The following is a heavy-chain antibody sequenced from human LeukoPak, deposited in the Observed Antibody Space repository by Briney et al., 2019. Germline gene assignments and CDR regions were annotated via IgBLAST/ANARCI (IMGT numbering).Heavy chain of an antibody. CDR1: GYTFTSYG. J-gene: IGHJ6*02. CDR3: ARGRYYDFWSGYSGLYYYYGMDV. Sequence: ASVKVSCKASGYTFTSYGISWVRQAPGQGLEWMGWISAYNGNTNYAQKLQGRVTMTTDTSTSTAYMELRSLRSDDTAVYYCARGRYYDFWSGYSGLYYYYGMDVWAKGPRSPSP. V-gene: IGHV1-18*01. CDR2: ISAYNGNT. D-gene: IGHD3-3*01.